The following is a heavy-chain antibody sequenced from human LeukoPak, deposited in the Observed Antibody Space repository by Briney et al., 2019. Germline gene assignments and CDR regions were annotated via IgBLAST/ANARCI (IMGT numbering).Heavy chain of an antibody. CDR1: GFTFSSHS. D-gene: IGHD1-26*01. J-gene: IGHJ4*02. V-gene: IGHV3-21*01. CDR3: ARDRWELPWSFDY. Sequence: GGSLRLSCAASGFTFSSHSMNWVRQAPGKGLEWVSSISSSSSYIYYADSVKGRFTISRDNAKNSLYLQMNSLRAEDTAVYYCARDRWELPWSFDYWGQGTLVTVSS. CDR2: ISSSSSYI.